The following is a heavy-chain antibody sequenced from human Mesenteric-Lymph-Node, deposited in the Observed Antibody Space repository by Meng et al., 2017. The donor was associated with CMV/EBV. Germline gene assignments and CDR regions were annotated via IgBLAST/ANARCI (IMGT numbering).Heavy chain of an antibody. CDR1: EGTFSSFA. Sequence: SVKVSCKASEGTFSSFAINWVRQAPGQGLEWMGGIISIFGTTNYAQKFQGRVMITTDESTGTAYMELNSLRSEDTAVYYCARDRTIYTYGPPISGNFDYWGQGTLVTVSS. J-gene: IGHJ4*02. D-gene: IGHD5-18*01. CDR3: ARDRTIYTYGPPISGNFDY. V-gene: IGHV1-69*05. CDR2: IISIFGTT.